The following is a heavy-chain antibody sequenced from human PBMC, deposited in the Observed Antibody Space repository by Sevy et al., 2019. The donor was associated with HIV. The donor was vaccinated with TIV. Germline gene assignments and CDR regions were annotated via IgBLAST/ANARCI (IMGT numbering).Heavy chain of an antibody. Sequence: GGSLRLSCETSGFIFTDYWMSWVRQIPGKGLEWVATIKQDQSEKYYVDSVKGRFAISRDSAKKSVSLQMNGLRAEDTALYFCAREVGGFNWRPYYFDSCGQGTLVTVSS. V-gene: IGHV3-7*01. D-gene: IGHD3-3*01. CDR1: GFIFTDYW. CDR3: AREVGGFNWRPYYFDS. CDR2: IKQDQSEK. J-gene: IGHJ4*02.